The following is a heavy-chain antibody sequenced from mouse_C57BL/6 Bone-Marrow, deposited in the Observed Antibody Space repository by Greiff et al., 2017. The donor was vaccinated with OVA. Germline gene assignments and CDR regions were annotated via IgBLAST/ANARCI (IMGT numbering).Heavy chain of an antibody. CDR2: ISDGGSYT. D-gene: IGHD1-1*01. Sequence: EVNVVESGGGLVKPGESLKLSCAASGFTFSSYAMSWVRPTPEKRLEWVATISDGGSYTYYPDNVTGRFTISRNNAKNNLYLQMSHLKTEDTAMYYCAREGDYYGSSLDYWGQGTTLTVSS. J-gene: IGHJ2*01. V-gene: IGHV5-4*01. CDR1: GFTFSSYA. CDR3: AREGDYYGSSLDY.